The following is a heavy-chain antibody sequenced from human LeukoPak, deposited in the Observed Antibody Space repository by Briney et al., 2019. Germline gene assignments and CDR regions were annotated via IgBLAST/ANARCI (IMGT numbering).Heavy chain of an antibody. D-gene: IGHD3-22*01. J-gene: IGHJ4*02. CDR3: ARGDDSGYYDYLDY. Sequence: AGGSLRLSCAASGFTVDSNYLSWVRQAPGKGLEWVSTIYTGGNTYYAASVKGRFTISRDFSKNTVFLHMNSLRAEDTAMYYCARGDDSGYYDYLDYWGQGALVTVSS. CDR2: IYTGGNT. CDR1: GFTVDSNY. V-gene: IGHV3-53*01.